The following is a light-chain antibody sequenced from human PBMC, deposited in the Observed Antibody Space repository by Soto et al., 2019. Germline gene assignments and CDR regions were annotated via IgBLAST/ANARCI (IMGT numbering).Light chain of an antibody. CDR3: SSYGGSDNLI. J-gene: IGLJ2*01. CDR2: GVR. CDR1: SNDLGGYNY. V-gene: IGLV2-8*01. Sequence: QSALTQPPSASGSPGQSVTISCTGSSNDLGGYNYVSWYQHHPGKAPKLIIYGVRERPSGVPDRFSGSKSGNTASLTVSGLQAEDEADYYCSSYGGSDNLIFGGGTKLTVL.